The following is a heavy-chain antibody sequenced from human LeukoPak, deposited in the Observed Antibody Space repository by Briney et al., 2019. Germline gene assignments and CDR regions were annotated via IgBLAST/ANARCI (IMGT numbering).Heavy chain of an antibody. CDR2: INTAGST. Sequence: LAGGSLRLSCEVSGLTFSNVWMHWVRQTPGQGLVWVCRINTAGSTVYADPVKGRSTIPRDNAKNMVYLQMNSLRTEDTAVYYCASFRDTDNWGRGTMVTVSS. CDR3: ASFRDTDN. V-gene: IGHV3-74*01. J-gene: IGHJ3*01. CDR1: GLTFSNVW. D-gene: IGHD2-21*01.